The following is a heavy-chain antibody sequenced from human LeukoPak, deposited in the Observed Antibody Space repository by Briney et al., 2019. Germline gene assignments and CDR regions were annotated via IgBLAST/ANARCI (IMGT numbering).Heavy chain of an antibody. Sequence: GGSLLLSCAASGFTFSSYGMHWVRQAPGKGLEWVAVIWYDGSNKYYADSVKGRFTISRDNSKNTLYLQMNSLRAEDTAVYYCARSPISSWGIDYWGQGTLVTVSS. D-gene: IGHD6-13*01. J-gene: IGHJ4*02. CDR2: IWYDGSNK. V-gene: IGHV3-33*01. CDR1: GFTFSSYG. CDR3: ARSPISSWGIDY.